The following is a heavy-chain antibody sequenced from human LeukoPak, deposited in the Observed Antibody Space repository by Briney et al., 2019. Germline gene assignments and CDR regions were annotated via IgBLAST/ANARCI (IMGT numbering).Heavy chain of an antibody. CDR1: GFTFSIFG. Sequence: GGSLRLSCADSGFTFSIFGMHCGREARGRGPERVTVTSYDGNEKYYADSVKGRFAISRDNSKNTVYLQMNSLRAEDTAVYYCATGGTRAATGRMGFWGQGTLVTVSS. J-gene: IGHJ4*02. V-gene: IGHV3-30*03. D-gene: IGHD6-25*01. CDR3: ATGGTRAATGRMGF. CDR2: TSYDGNEK.